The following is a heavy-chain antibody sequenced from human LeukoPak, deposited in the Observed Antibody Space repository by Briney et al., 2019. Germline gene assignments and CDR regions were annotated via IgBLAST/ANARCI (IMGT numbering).Heavy chain of an antibody. CDR3: ARDAGTTGPIDY. V-gene: IGHV1-2*02. Sequence: ASVKVSCKASGYTFTGYYMHWVRQAPGQGLEWMGWINPNSGGTNYAQKFQVRVTMTRDTSISTAYMELSRLRSDDTAVYYCARDAGTTGPIDYWGQGTLVTVSS. D-gene: IGHD1-7*01. CDR2: INPNSGGT. J-gene: IGHJ4*02. CDR1: GYTFTGYY.